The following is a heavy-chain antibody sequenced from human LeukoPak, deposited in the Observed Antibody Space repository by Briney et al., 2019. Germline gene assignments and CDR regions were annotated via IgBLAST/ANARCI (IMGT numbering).Heavy chain of an antibody. CDR3: ARDWPGGWRSWYFDL. D-gene: IGHD6-19*01. J-gene: IGHJ2*01. Sequence: SVKVSCKASGGTFSSYAISWVRQAPGQGLEWMGGIIPIFGTANYAQKFQGRVTITADKSTSTAYMELSSLRSEDTAVYYCARDWPGGWRSWYFDLWGRGTLVTVSS. CDR1: GGTFSSYA. CDR2: IIPIFGTA. V-gene: IGHV1-69*06.